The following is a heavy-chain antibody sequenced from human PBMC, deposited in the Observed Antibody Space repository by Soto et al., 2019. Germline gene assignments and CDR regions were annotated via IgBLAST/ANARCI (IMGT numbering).Heavy chain of an antibody. CDR1: GYTFINYY. J-gene: IGHJ4*02. V-gene: IGHV1-46*01. D-gene: IGHD3-22*01. Sequence: ASVKVSCKASGYTFINYYMHWVRQAPGQGLEWMGIIDVRGGSTRYAQKFKGRVTMTRDTSSSTVYMELSSLRSEDTAVYYCAGEKDYFDSSGYLDSWGQGTLVTVSS. CDR2: IDVRGGST. CDR3: AGEKDYFDSSGYLDS.